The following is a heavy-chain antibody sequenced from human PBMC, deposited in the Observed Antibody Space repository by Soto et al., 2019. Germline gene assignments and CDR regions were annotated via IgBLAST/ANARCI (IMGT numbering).Heavy chain of an antibody. V-gene: IGHV3-49*03. J-gene: IGHJ4*02. D-gene: IGHD2-15*01. CDR3: SRDKRGCSVGSCYSFDC. CDR2: ITSKAYGATT. CDR1: GYTFGDYA. Sequence: GGSLRLSCSVSGYTFGDYAGSWFRQAPGKGLEWLGFITSKAYGATTEYAASVKGRISISRDDSKSIAYLHMDSLRTEDTAVYYCSRDKRGCSVGSCYSFDCWGQGTLVTVSS.